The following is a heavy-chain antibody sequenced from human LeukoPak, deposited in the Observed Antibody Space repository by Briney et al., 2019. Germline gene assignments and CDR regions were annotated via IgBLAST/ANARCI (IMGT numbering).Heavy chain of an antibody. Sequence: PGGSLRLSCAASGFTFSSYAMHWVRQAPGKGLEWVAVISYDGSNKKYADSVKGRFTISRDNSKNTLYLQMNSLRAEDTAVFYCAKDSSVFHYDSRNFDYWGQGTLVTVSS. CDR3: AKDSSVFHYDSRNFDY. V-gene: IGHV3-30*04. J-gene: IGHJ4*02. CDR2: ISYDGSNK. CDR1: GFTFSSYA. D-gene: IGHD3-22*01.